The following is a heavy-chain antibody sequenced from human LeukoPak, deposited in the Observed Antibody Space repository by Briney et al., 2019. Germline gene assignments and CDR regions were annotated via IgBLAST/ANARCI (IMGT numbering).Heavy chain of an antibody. CDR2: IYTSGST. J-gene: IGHJ4*02. Sequence: SETLSLTCTDSGGSISSYYWSWIRQPAGKGLEWIGRIYTSGSTNYNPSLKSRVTMSVDTSKNQFSLKLSSVTAADTAVYYCAMLSGSCMDVSYWGQGTLVTVSS. CDR3: AMLSGSCMDVSY. V-gene: IGHV4-4*07. D-gene: IGHD1-26*01. CDR1: GGSISSYY.